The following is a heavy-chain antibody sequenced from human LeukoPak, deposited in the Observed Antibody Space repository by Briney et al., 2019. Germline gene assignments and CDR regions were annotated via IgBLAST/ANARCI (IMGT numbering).Heavy chain of an antibody. D-gene: IGHD2-2*01. CDR2: IYTSGST. CDR3: ARSLVVPAARDWFDP. J-gene: IGHJ5*02. Sequence: SETLSLTRTVSGGSISSYYWSWIRQPAGKGLEWIGRIYTSGSTNYNPSLKSRVTMSVDTSKNQFSLKLSSVTAADTAVYYCARSLVVPAARDWFDPWGQGTLVTVSS. CDR1: GGSISSYY. V-gene: IGHV4-4*07.